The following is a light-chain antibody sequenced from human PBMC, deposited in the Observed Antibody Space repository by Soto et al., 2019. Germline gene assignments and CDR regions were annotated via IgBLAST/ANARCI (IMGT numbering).Light chain of an antibody. CDR2: GAS. CDR1: RSVSSRY. J-gene: IGKJ4*01. V-gene: IGKV3-20*01. Sequence: EIVLTQSPGTLSLSPGERATLCCRASRSVSSRYLAWYQQKPGQAPRLLIYGASSRATGIPDRFSGSGSGTDFTLTISRLEPEDFAVYYCQQYGSSPLLTFGGGTKVEIK. CDR3: QQYGSSPLLT.